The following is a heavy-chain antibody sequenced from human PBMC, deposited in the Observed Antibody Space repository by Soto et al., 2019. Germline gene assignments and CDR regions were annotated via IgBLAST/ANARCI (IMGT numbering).Heavy chain of an antibody. CDR1: GFTFSSYS. J-gene: IGHJ5*02. CDR2: ISSSSSYI. D-gene: IGHD3-16*02. Sequence: PGGSLRLSCAASGFTFSSYSMNWVRQAPGKGLEWVSSISSSSSYIYYADSVKGRFTISRDNAKNSLYLQMNSLRAEDTAVYYCAREYDYVWGSYRYPNWFDPWGQGTLVTVSS. V-gene: IGHV3-21*01. CDR3: AREYDYVWGSYRYPNWFDP.